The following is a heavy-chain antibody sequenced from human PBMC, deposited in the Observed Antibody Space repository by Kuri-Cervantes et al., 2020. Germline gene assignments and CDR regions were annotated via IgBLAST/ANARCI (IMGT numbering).Heavy chain of an antibody. CDR3: ARNLRIAAAGTGWFDP. Sequence: SETLSLTCTVSGGSISSYYWSWIRQPAGKGLEWVGRIYTSGSTNYNPSLKSRVTISVDKSKNQFSLKLSSVTAADTAVYYCARNLRIAAAGTGWFDPWGQGTLVTVSS. J-gene: IGHJ5*02. CDR2: IYTSGST. CDR1: GGSISSYY. D-gene: IGHD6-13*01. V-gene: IGHV4-4*07.